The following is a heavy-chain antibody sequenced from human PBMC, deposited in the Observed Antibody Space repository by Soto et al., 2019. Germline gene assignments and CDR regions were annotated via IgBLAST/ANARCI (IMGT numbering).Heavy chain of an antibody. Sequence: SETLSLTCAVYGGSFSGYYWSWIRQPPGKGLEWIGEINHSGSTNYNPSLKSRVTISVDTSKNQFSLKLSSVTAADTAVYYCARHYYGSGFYYYYMDVWGKGTTVTVSS. CDR2: INHSGST. V-gene: IGHV4-34*01. D-gene: IGHD3-10*01. CDR3: ARHYYGSGFYYYYMDV. J-gene: IGHJ6*03. CDR1: GGSFSGYY.